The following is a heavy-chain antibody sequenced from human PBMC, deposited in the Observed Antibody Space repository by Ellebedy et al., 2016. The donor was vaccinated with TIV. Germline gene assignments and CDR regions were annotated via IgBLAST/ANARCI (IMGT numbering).Heavy chain of an antibody. CDR3: AKGVADTAMEKAIDY. V-gene: IGHV3-33*06. J-gene: IGHJ4*02. Sequence: GESLKISCAASGFTFSSYGMHWVRQSPGKGLEWVAVIWYDGSNKDYADSVKGRFTISRDNSKNTLCLQMNSLRAEDTALYYCAKGVADTAMEKAIDYWGQGTLVTVSS. CDR1: GFTFSSYG. CDR2: IWYDGSNK. D-gene: IGHD5-18*01.